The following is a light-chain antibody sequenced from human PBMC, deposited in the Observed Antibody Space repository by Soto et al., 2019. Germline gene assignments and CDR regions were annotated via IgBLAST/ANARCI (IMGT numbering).Light chain of an antibody. CDR3: SSYSTTSTLV. CDR1: ISDVGGYNY. CDR2: DVS. V-gene: IGLV2-14*03. J-gene: IGLJ1*01. Sequence: QSALTQPASVSGSPGQSITISRTGAISDVGGYNYVSWYQHHPGKSPQLMIYDVSNRPSGVSNRFSGSKSGNTASLTISGLQAEDEADYYCSSYSTTSTLVFGTGTKVTVL.